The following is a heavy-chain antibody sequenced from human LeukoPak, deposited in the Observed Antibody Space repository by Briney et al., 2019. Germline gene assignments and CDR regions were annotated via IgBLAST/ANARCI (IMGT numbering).Heavy chain of an antibody. CDR1: GFTFGDYA. CDR2: IRSKAYGGTT. J-gene: IGHJ4*02. Sequence: GGSLRLSCTASGFTFGDYAMSWVRQAPGKGLEWVGFIRSKAYGGTTEYAASVKGRFTISRDDSKSIAYLQMNSLKTEDTAVYYCTRDGSGSYSGYWGQATLVTVSS. V-gene: IGHV3-49*04. CDR3: TRDGSGSYSGY. D-gene: IGHD3-10*01.